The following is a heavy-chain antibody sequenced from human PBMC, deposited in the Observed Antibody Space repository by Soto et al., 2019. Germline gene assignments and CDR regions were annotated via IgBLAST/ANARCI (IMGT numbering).Heavy chain of an antibody. V-gene: IGHV1-58*01. Sequence: QMQLVQSGPEVKKPGTSVKVSCKASGFTFTSSAVQWMRQARGQRLEWIGWIVVGSGNTNYAQKFQESVTITRDMSTSTAYMERSSLRSEDTAVYYCAADRTYCGGDCYVDWGQGTLVTVSS. CDR1: GFTFTSSA. CDR2: IVVGSGNT. CDR3: AADRTYCGGDCYVD. D-gene: IGHD2-21*02. J-gene: IGHJ4*02.